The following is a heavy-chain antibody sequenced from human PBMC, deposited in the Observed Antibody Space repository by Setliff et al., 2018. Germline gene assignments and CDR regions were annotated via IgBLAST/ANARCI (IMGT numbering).Heavy chain of an antibody. D-gene: IGHD6-19*01. CDR2: IRDKYNSYAI. V-gene: IGHV3-73*01. J-gene: IGHJ4*02. Sequence: GESLRLSCAASGFIFSGSAIHWVRQASGKGLEWVGRIRDKYNSYAIAYAASVEGRFTISRDDSKNMAYLQMNSLRTEDTAVYYCTRRSANSSADWGQGTQVTVSS. CDR1: GFIFSGSA. CDR3: TRRSANSSAD.